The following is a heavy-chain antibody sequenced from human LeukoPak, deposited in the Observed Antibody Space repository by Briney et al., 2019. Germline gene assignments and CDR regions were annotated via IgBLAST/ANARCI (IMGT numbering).Heavy chain of an antibody. CDR2: ISYDGSNK. Sequence: PGRSLTLSCAASGFTFSSYGMHWVRQAPGKGLEWVAVISYDGSNKYYADSVKGRFTISRDNSKNTLYLQMNSLRAEDTALYYCAKDIGGGGITMIVVVINGLDYWGQGTLVTVSS. CDR3: AKDIGGGGITMIVVVINGLDY. CDR1: GFTFSSYG. D-gene: IGHD3-22*01. V-gene: IGHV3-30*18. J-gene: IGHJ4*02.